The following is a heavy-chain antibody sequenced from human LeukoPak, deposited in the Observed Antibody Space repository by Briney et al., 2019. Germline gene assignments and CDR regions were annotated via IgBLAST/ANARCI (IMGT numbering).Heavy chain of an antibody. J-gene: IGHJ6*03. Sequence: GGSLRLPCAASGFTFSGYTLHWVRQAPGKGLEYVSAIISHGGSTHYADSVKGGFTVSRDNSKNTLYLQMDSLRAEDMAVYYCARITMGATSANFYYYFLDAWGKGTTVTVSS. CDR2: IISHGGST. D-gene: IGHD3-3*01. CDR3: ARITMGATSANFYYYFLDA. CDR1: GFTFSGYT. V-gene: IGHV3-64*02.